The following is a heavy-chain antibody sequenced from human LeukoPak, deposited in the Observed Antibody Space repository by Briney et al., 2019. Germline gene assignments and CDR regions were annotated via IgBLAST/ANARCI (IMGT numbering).Heavy chain of an antibody. CDR3: ARRHSSGWLDD. J-gene: IGHJ4*02. D-gene: IGHD6-19*01. Sequence: PGGSLKLSCAASRFTFSSYAMHWVRQAPGKGLEWLALISYDGSDKYYADSVKGRFTISRDNSKNTLYLQMNSLRAEDTAVYYCARRHSSGWLDDWGQGTLVTVSS. V-gene: IGHV3-30-3*01. CDR1: RFTFSSYA. CDR2: ISYDGSDK.